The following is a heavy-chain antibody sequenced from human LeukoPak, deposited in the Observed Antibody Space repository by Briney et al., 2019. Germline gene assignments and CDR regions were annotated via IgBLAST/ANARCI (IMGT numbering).Heavy chain of an antibody. D-gene: IGHD6-19*01. V-gene: IGHV4-34*01. Sequence: SETLSLTCAVYGGSFSGYYWSWIRQPPGKGLEWIGSIYYSGSTYYNPSLKSRVTISVDTSKNQFSLKLSSVTAADTAVYYCARPGTPSSGWYFDYWGQGTLVTVSS. J-gene: IGHJ4*02. CDR2: IYYSGST. CDR3: ARPGTPSSGWYFDY. CDR1: GGSFSGYY.